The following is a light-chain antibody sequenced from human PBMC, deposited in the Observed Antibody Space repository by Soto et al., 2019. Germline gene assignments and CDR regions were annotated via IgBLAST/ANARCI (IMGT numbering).Light chain of an antibody. CDR1: SSDVGAYIF. CDR3: VSFTTSKSYV. Sequence: QSVLTQPASVSGSPGQSITISCTGTSSDVGAYIFVSWYQQHPGKAPKLMIYDIINRPSGISSRFSGSKSGNTASLTISGLQAEDEADYYCVSFTTSKSYVFGTGTKPTVL. CDR2: DII. J-gene: IGLJ1*01. V-gene: IGLV2-14*03.